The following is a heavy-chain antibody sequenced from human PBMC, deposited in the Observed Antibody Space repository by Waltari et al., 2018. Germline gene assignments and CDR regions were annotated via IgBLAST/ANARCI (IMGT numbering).Heavy chain of an antibody. CDR1: GFTFDDYA. D-gene: IGHD3-3*01. V-gene: IGHV3-9*01. CDR3: AKDSGRDFWSGYYRAVTAFDI. J-gene: IGHJ3*02. CDR2: ISWNSGSI. Sequence: EVQLVESGGGLVQPGRSLRLSCAASGFTFDDYAMHWVRQAPGKGLEWVSGISWNSGSIGYADSVKGRFTISRDNAKNSLYLQMNSLRAEDTALYYCAKDSGRDFWSGYYRAVTAFDIWGQGTMVTVSS.